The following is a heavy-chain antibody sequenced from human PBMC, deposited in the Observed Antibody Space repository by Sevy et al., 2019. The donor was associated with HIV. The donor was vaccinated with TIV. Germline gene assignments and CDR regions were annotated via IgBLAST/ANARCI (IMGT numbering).Heavy chain of an antibody. Sequence: GESLKISCAASGFTFSSYWMHWVRQAPGKGLVWVSRINTDGSSTNYADSVKGRFTISRDNAKKTLYLQMNRLRAEDTAVYYCTTLGGRQNYWGQGTLVTVSS. V-gene: IGHV3-74*01. D-gene: IGHD3-16*01. CDR2: INTDGSST. CDR1: GFTFSSYW. CDR3: TTLGGRQNY. J-gene: IGHJ4*02.